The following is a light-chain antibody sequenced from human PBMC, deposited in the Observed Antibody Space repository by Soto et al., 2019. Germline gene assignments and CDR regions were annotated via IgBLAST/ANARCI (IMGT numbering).Light chain of an antibody. Sequence: DIQLTQSRSFLSESVGDRVTITCRASQGSRSYLAWYQQKPGKAPKLLIYAASTLQSGVPSRFSGSGYVTEFPLTFSSLQPEDFAAYYCQQLNSYPCTFGQGTKVEIK. CDR1: QGSRSY. CDR3: QQLNSYPCT. J-gene: IGKJ1*01. CDR2: AAS. V-gene: IGKV1-9*01.